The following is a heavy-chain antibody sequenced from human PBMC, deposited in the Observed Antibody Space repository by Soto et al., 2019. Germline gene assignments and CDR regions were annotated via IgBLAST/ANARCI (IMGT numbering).Heavy chain of an antibody. V-gene: IGHV4-59*11. J-gene: IGHJ4*02. CDR2: VHNSGRT. CDR3: ARETCSVGSCHYDY. CDR1: GGSITSHY. Sequence: SETLSLTXTVSGGSITSHYWSWIRQPPGKGLEWIGYVHNSGRTNYNPSLKSRVTISVDTSKNQFSLKLSSVTAADTAVYYCARETCSVGSCHYDYWGLGTLVTVSS. D-gene: IGHD2-15*01.